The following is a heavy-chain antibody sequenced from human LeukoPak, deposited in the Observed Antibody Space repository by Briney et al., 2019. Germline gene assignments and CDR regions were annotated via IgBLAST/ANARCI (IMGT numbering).Heavy chain of an antibody. V-gene: IGHV3-21*01. CDR1: GFTLSGYS. Sequence: GGSLRLSCAASGFTLSGYSMNWVRQAPGKGLEWVSSISSSSSYIYYADSVRGRFTISRDNAKNSLFLQMNSLRAEDTAVYYCARAAGEMATIRYWGQGTLVTVSS. J-gene: IGHJ4*02. CDR2: ISSSSSYI. D-gene: IGHD5-24*01. CDR3: ARAAGEMATIRY.